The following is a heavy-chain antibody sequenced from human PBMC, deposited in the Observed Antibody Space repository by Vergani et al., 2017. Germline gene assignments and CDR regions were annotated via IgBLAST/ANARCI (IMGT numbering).Heavy chain of an antibody. Sequence: QVQLVQSGAEVKKPGASVKVSCKASGYTFTGYYMHWVRQAPGQGLEWMGWINPNSGGTNYAQKFQGRVTMTRDTSISTAYMELSRLRSDDTAVYYCASERGLLWFGREGNWFDPWGQGTLVTVSS. CDR2: INPNSGGT. J-gene: IGHJ5*02. V-gene: IGHV1-2*02. CDR3: ASERGLLWFGREGNWFDP. CDR1: GYTFTGYY. D-gene: IGHD3-10*01.